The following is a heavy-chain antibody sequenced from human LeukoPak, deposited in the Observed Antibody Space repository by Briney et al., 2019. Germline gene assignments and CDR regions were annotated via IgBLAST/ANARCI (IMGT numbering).Heavy chain of an antibody. Sequence: SETLSPTCAVSGGSISSGGYSWSWIRQPPGKGLEWIGYIYHSGSTYYNPSLKSRVTISVDRSKNQFSLKLSSVTAADTAVYYCARERGYYFSTWGQGTLVTVSS. J-gene: IGHJ5*02. V-gene: IGHV4-30-2*01. D-gene: IGHD2/OR15-2a*01. CDR2: IYHSGST. CDR1: GGSISSGGYS. CDR3: ARERGYYFST.